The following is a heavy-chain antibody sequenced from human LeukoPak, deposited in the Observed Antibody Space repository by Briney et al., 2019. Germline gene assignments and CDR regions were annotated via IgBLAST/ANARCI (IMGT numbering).Heavy chain of an antibody. J-gene: IGHJ4*02. Sequence: SETLSLTCTVSGGSISSSYWSWIRQPAGKGLEWIGRIYTSGSTNYNPSLKSRVTMSVDTSENHFSLKVSSVTAADTAVYYCAKDSGDHFDYWGQGTLVTVSS. CDR3: AKDSGDHFDY. D-gene: IGHD7-27*01. V-gene: IGHV4-4*07. CDR1: GGSISSSY. CDR2: IYTSGST.